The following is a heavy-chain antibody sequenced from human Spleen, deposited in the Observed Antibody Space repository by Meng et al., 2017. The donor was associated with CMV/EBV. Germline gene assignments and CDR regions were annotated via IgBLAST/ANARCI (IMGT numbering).Heavy chain of an antibody. CDR3: AKDLTTFGGVIVEYLDY. CDR2: ISGSGGST. V-gene: IGHV3-23*01. CDR1: GFTFSSYA. Sequence: GESLKISCAASGFTFSSYAMSWVRQAPGKGLEWVSAISGSGGSTYYADSVQGRFIISRDNSKNTLYVQMNSLRGEDTAVYYCAKDLTTFGGVIVEYLDYWGQGTLVTVSS. J-gene: IGHJ4*02. D-gene: IGHD3-16*02.